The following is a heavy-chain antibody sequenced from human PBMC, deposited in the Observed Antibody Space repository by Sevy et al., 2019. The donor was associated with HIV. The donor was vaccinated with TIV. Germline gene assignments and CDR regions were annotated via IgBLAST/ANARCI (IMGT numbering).Heavy chain of an antibody. CDR1: GYSFTSYW. CDR2: IYPGDSDT. J-gene: IGHJ6*02. CDR3: AGGIAAAGRNYGMDV. V-gene: IGHV5-51*01. D-gene: IGHD6-13*01. Sequence: GESLKISCKGSGYSFTSYWIGWVRQMPGKGLEWMGIIYPGDSDTRYSPSFQGQVTISADKSISTAYLQWSSLKASETARNYGAGGIAAAGRNYGMDVWGQGTTVTVSS.